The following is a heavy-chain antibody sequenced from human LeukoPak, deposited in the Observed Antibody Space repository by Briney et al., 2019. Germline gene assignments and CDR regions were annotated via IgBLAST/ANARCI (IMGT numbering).Heavy chain of an antibody. J-gene: IGHJ5*02. D-gene: IGHD6-13*01. CDR2: IYYSGNT. CDR1: GASISSSAYY. Sequence: SETLSLTCIISGASISSSAYYWGWIRQPPGKGLEWIGTIYYSGNTYYNPSLQSRVTISVDTSKNQFSLKLSSVTAADTAVYYCARVRRRVKDSAAGTYRRLLLGGFDPWGQGTLVTVSS. V-gene: IGHV4-39*07. CDR3: ARVRRRVKDSAAGTYRRLLLGGFDP.